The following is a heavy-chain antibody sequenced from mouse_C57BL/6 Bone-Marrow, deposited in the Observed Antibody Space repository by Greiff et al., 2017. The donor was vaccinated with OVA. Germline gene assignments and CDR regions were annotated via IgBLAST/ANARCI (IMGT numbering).Heavy chain of an antibody. D-gene: IGHD1-1*01. CDR1: GYTFTSYW. CDR2: IHPNSGST. CDR3: ARRGTTVVSDY. J-gene: IGHJ2*01. Sequence: QVQLQQPGAELVKPGASVKLSCKASGYTFTSYWMHWVKQRPGQGLEWIGMIHPNSGSTNYNEKFKSKATLTVDKSSSTAYMQLSSLTSEDPAVYYCARRGTTVVSDYWGQGTTLTVSS. V-gene: IGHV1-64*01.